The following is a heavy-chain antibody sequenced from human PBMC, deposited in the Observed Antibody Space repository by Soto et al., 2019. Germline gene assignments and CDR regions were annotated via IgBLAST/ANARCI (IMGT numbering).Heavy chain of an antibody. CDR3: ARATYDSSTYYLDY. V-gene: IGHV4-30-4*01. J-gene: IGHJ4*02. CDR1: GASISGGDYY. Sequence: QVQLQESGPGLVKPSQTLSLTCTVSGASISGGDYYWTWIRQPPGKGLEWIGSIYYTGNTYSKPSLESRLSISVDPSNNQLALRLTSVTAPDTAIYYCARATYDSSTYYLDYWGQGTLVTVSS. D-gene: IGHD3-22*01. CDR2: IYYTGNT.